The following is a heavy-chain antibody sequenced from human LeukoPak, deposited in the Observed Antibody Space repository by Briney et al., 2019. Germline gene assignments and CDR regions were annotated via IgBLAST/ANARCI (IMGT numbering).Heavy chain of an antibody. CDR1: GFSLSTSGVG. CDR2: IYWDDDK. V-gene: IGHV2-5*02. Sequence: SGPTLVKPTQTLTLTCTFSGFSLSTSGVGVGWIRQPPGKALEWLALIYWDDDKRYSPSLKSRLNITKDTYKNQVVLTMTNMDPVDTATYYCAHSLYCGGDCSYFDYWGQGTLVTVSS. J-gene: IGHJ4*02. CDR3: AHSLYCGGDCSYFDY. D-gene: IGHD2-21*02.